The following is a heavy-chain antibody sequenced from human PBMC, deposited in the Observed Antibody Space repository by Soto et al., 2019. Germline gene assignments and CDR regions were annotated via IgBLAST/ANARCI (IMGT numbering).Heavy chain of an antibody. CDR3: ARTDIVTTNWFDP. Sequence: QVHLQQWGAGLLKPSETLSLTCAVYGEYFIGYYWTWIRQSPGKGLEWIGEINHGGSTNYNPSLKSRVTISIDTSKKQFSLKLTSVTAADTSVYYCARTDIVTTNWFDPWGQGTLVTVSS. V-gene: IGHV4-34*01. D-gene: IGHD5-12*01. J-gene: IGHJ5*02. CDR1: GEYFIGYY. CDR2: INHGGST.